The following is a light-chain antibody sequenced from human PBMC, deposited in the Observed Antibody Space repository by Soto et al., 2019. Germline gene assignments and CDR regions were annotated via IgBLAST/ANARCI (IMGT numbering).Light chain of an antibody. J-gene: IGKJ1*01. CDR3: QQSYSSPPT. CDR1: QNIIFY. V-gene: IGKV1-39*01. Sequence: QMTQSPSSLSASVGDRVTITCRASQNIIFYLNWYQQKPGKAPKLLIFAASSLQSGVPSRFSGSRSGPDFTLTISSLQPEDFATYYCQQSYSSPPTFGQGTKVDIK. CDR2: AAS.